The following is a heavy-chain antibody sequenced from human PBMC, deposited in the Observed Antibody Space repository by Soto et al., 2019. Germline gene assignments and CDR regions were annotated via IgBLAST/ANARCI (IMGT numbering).Heavy chain of an antibody. V-gene: IGHV6-1*01. CDR3: AMGEFPGGWLYAVYVDY. Sequence: SRTLSLTCAISVDSVSSNSASWNWIWQSPSRSLEWLGRTYYRAKWYNDYTVSVKSRITINPDTSKSQFSLQLNSVTPEGTAVYYCAMGEFPGGWLYAVYVDYWGQGTMV. D-gene: IGHD6-19*01. CDR1: VDSVSSNSAS. CDR2: TYYRAKWYN. J-gene: IGHJ4*02.